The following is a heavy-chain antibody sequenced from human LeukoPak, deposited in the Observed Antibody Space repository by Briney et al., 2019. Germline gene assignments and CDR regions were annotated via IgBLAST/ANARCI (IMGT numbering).Heavy chain of an antibody. V-gene: IGHV4-34*01. CDR3: ARGGRIVGATPVLDY. CDR2: INHSGST. CDR1: GGSISSYF. D-gene: IGHD1-26*01. Sequence: SETLSLTCTVSGGSISSYFWSWIRQPPGKGLEWIGEINHSGSTNYNPSLKSRVTISVDTSKNQFSLKLSSVTAADTAVYYCARGGRIVGATPVLDYWGQGTLVTVSS. J-gene: IGHJ4*02.